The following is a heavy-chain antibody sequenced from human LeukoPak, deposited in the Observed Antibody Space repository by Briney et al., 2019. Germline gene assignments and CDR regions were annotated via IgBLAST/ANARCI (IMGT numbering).Heavy chain of an antibody. D-gene: IGHD3-3*01. J-gene: IGHJ6*02. CDR2: INPNSGGT. CDR1: GYTFTGYY. V-gene: IGHV1-2*02. CDR3: ARDRSRVTIFGVVIIRDYYYGMDV. Sequence: ASVKVSCKASGYTFTGYYMHWVRPAPGQGLEWMGWINPNSGGTNYAQKFQGRVTMTRDTSISTAYMELSRLRSDDTAVYYCARDRSRVTIFGVVIIRDYYYGMDVWGQGTTVTVSS.